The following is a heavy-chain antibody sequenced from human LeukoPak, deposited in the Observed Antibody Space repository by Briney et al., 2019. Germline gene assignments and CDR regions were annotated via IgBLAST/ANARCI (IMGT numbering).Heavy chain of an antibody. D-gene: IGHD3-22*01. CDR1: GFTFSSYS. J-gene: IGHJ4*02. CDR2: ISSSSSTI. V-gene: IGHV3-48*02. CDR3: ARSSLPYYYDSSGYYKPIDY. Sequence: GGSLRLSCAASGFTFSSYSMNWVRQAPGKGLEWLSYISSSSSTIYYADSLKGRFTISRDNAKNSLYLQMNSLREEDTAVYYCARSSLPYYYDSSGYYKPIDYWGQGTLVTVSS.